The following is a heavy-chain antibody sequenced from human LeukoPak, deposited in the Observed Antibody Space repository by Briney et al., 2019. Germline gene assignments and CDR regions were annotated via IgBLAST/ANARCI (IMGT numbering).Heavy chain of an antibody. V-gene: IGHV3-21*01. Sequence: PGESLRLSCAASGFTFSSYSMTWVRQAPGKGLEWVSSISSSSSYIYYADSVKGRFTISRDNAKNSLYLQMNSLRAEDTAVYYCPRDGVAAGTDYGMDVWGQGTTVTVSS. CDR3: PRDGVAAGTDYGMDV. J-gene: IGHJ6*02. D-gene: IGHD6-13*01. CDR1: GFTFSSYS. CDR2: ISSSSSYI.